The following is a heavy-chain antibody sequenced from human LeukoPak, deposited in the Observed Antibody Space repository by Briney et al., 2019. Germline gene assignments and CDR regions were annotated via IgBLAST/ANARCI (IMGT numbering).Heavy chain of an antibody. CDR1: GLTSDDYA. J-gene: IGHJ4*02. CDR2: ISGDGGST. CDR3: ATLYSSSWYSRGNFDH. V-gene: IGHV3-43*02. Sequence: QPGGALRLSCGASGLTSDDYAMHWVRQAPGKGLEWVSLISGDGGSTYYADSVKGRFTISRDNSKNSLYLQMNSLRAEDTALYYCATLYSSSWYSRGNFDHWGQGTLVTVSS. D-gene: IGHD6-13*01.